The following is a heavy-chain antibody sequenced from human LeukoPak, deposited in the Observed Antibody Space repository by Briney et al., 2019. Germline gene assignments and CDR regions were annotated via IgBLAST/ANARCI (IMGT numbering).Heavy chain of an antibody. J-gene: IGHJ1*01. Sequence: GGSLRLSCAASGFTFSSYAMHWVRQAPGKGLEWVAVISYDGSNKYYAGSVKGRFTISRDNSKNTPYLQMNSLRAEDTAVYYCARDSIAAAGFEYFQHWGQGTLVTVSS. D-gene: IGHD6-13*01. CDR3: ARDSIAAAGFEYFQH. CDR2: ISYDGSNK. V-gene: IGHV3-30-3*01. CDR1: GFTFSSYA.